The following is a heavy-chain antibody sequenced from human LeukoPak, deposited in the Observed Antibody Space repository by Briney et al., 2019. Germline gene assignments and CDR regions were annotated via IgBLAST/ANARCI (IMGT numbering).Heavy chain of an antibody. CDR2: INHTGST. D-gene: IGHD3-3*01. Sequence: NPSQTLSLTCTVSGGSISSGDYYWSWIRQPPGKGLEWIGEINHTGSTNYNPSLKSRVTISVDTSKNQFSLKLSSVTAADTAVYYCARFRLEWLPHHSLSYYMDVWGKGTTVTVSS. J-gene: IGHJ6*03. CDR3: ARFRLEWLPHHSLSYYMDV. V-gene: IGHV4-30-4*01. CDR1: GGSISSGDYY.